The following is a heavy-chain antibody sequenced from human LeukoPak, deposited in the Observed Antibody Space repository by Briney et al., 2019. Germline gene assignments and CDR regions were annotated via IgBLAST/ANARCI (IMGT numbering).Heavy chain of an antibody. CDR1: GYTFTSYG. CDR2: ISAYNGNT. D-gene: IGHD2-2*02. J-gene: IGHJ3*02. Sequence: GASVMVSCKASGYTFTSYGISWVRQAPGQGLEWMGWISAYNGNTNYAQKLQGRVTMTTDTSTSTAYMELRSLRSDDTAVYYCARVGRAIYCSSTSCYIDAFDIWGQGTMVTVSS. V-gene: IGHV1-18*01. CDR3: ARVGRAIYCSSTSCYIDAFDI.